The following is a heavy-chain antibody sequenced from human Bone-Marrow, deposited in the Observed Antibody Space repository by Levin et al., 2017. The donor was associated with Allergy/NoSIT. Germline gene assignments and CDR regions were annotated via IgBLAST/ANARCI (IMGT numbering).Heavy chain of an antibody. CDR2: ISSSSSTI. Sequence: RGESLKISCAASGFTFSSYSMNWVRQAPGKGLEWVSYISSSSSTIYYADSVKGRFTISRDNAKNSLYLQMNSLRAEDTAVYYCAREGGYSGYDYVSSDRGLGPYFDYWGQGTLVTVSS. J-gene: IGHJ4*02. CDR3: AREGGYSGYDYVSSDRGLGPYFDY. CDR1: GFTFSSYS. V-gene: IGHV3-48*01. D-gene: IGHD5-12*01.